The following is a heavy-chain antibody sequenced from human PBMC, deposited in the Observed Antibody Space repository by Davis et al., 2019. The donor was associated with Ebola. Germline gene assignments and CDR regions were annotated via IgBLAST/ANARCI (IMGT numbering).Heavy chain of an antibody. CDR2: IWYDGSNK. CDR1: GFTFSNYG. CDR3: ARGSEMANPADGDY. D-gene: IGHD5-24*01. Sequence: GESLKISCAASGFTFSNYGMHWVRQAPGKGLEWVAVIWYDGSNKYYADSVKGRFAISRDNSKNTLYLQMNSLRAEDTAVYYCARGSEMANPADGDYWGQGTLVTVSS. J-gene: IGHJ4*02. V-gene: IGHV3-33*01.